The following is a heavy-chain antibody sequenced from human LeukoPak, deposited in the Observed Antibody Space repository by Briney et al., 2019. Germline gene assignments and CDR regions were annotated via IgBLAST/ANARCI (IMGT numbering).Heavy chain of an antibody. Sequence: SETLSLTCTVSGGSISSRSYYWGWIRQPPGKDLEWIGSIYYSGNLFYNPSLKSRVTISVDTSKNQFSLQLNSVTPEDTAVYYCARGRDVVVVPAADFDYWGQGILVTVSS. J-gene: IGHJ4*02. CDR2: IYYSGNL. CDR3: ARGRDVVVVPAADFDY. V-gene: IGHV4-39*07. D-gene: IGHD2-2*01. CDR1: GGSISSRSYY.